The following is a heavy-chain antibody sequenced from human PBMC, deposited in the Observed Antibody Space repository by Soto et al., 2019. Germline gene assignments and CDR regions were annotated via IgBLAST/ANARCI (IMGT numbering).Heavy chain of an antibody. V-gene: IGHV3-30*18. CDR3: AKDPQYSGSYLLGGYFQH. CDR1: GFTFSSYG. Sequence: QVQLVESGGGVVQPGRSLRLSCAASGFTFSSYGMHWVRQAPGKGLEWVAVISYDGSNKYYADSVKGRFTISRDNSKNTLYLQMNSLRAEDTAVYHCAKDPQYSGSYLLGGYFQHWGQGTLVTVSS. J-gene: IGHJ1*01. D-gene: IGHD1-26*01. CDR2: ISYDGSNK.